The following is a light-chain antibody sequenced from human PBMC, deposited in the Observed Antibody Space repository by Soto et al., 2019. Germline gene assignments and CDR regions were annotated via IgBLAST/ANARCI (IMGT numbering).Light chain of an antibody. Sequence: QSVLTQHASVSGSPGQSITVSCTGRRSEVGVHNYVSWYQQHPGKAPRLMIYDVNSRPSGVSSRFSGSKSGNTASLTISVPLAEDEADYYCSSYTGGSTLYVFGTGTKVTVL. V-gene: IGLV2-14*01. J-gene: IGLJ1*01. CDR1: RSEVGVHNY. CDR2: DVN. CDR3: SSYTGGSTLYV.